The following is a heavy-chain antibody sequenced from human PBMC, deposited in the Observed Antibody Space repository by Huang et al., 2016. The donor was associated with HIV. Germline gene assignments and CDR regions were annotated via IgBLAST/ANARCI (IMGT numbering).Heavy chain of an antibody. D-gene: IGHD3-22*01. CDR2: ISTNKDDT. J-gene: IGHJ4*02. CDR3: GGSSGYWSFDY. CDR1: DYTFTSYG. Sequence: QVQLVQSGGEVKKPGASVKVSCKASDYTFTSYGISWVRQAPGQGLEWMGGISTNKDDTNYAQKFQGRVTMTTDTSTRTAYMELRSLRSDDTAVYYCGGSSGYWSFDYWGQGTLVTVSS. V-gene: IGHV1-18*04.